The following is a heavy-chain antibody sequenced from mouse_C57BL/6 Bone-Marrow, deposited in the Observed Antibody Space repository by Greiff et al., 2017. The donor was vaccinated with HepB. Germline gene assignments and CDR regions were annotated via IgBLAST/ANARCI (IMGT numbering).Heavy chain of an antibody. J-gene: IGHJ2*01. CDR1: GFTFSDYY. V-gene: IGHV5-12*01. Sequence: EVKLVESGGGLVQPGGSLKLSCAASGFTFSDYYMYWVRQTPEKRLEWVAYISNGGGSTYYPDTVKGRFTISRDNAKNNLYLQMSRLKSEDTAMYYCARHGYDYGGENYYFDYWGQGTTLTGSS. CDR3: ARHGYDYGGENYYFDY. D-gene: IGHD2-4*01. CDR2: ISNGGGST.